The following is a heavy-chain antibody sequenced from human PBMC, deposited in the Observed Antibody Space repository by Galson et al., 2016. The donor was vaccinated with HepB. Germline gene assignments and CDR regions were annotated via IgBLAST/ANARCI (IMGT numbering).Heavy chain of an antibody. CDR2: IKESGSER. CDR1: GFTFSSHW. D-gene: IGHD3-10*01. J-gene: IGHJ4*02. V-gene: IGHV3-7*01. CDR3: ADPPSGL. Sequence: SLRLSCAASGFTFSSHWMSWVRQAPGKGLEWVANIKESGSERDYVDSVKGRFTISRDNARNSLFLQMNSLRVEDTAVYYCADPPSGLWGQGTLVTVSS.